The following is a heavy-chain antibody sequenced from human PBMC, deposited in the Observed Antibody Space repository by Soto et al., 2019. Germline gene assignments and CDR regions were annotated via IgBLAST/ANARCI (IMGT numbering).Heavy chain of an antibody. J-gene: IGHJ6*02. Sequence: GGSLRLSCAASGFTFDDYAMHWVRQAPGKGLEWVSGISWNSGSIGYADSVKGRFTISRDNAKNSLYLQMNSLRAEDTALYYCAKGRRDGYKSTYYYYGMDVWGQGTTVTVSS. V-gene: IGHV3-9*01. CDR1: GFTFDDYA. CDR2: ISWNSGSI. CDR3: AKGRRDGYKSTYYYYGMDV. D-gene: IGHD5-12*01.